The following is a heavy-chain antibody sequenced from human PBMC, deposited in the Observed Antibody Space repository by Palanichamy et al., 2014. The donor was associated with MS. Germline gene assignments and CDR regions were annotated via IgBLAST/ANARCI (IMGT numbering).Heavy chain of an antibody. CDR2: ISPRGSNI. CDR3: ARELEVPRLDY. J-gene: IGHJ4*02. D-gene: IGHD1-1*01. V-gene: IGHV3-48*01. Sequence: EVQLVESGGDLVQPGGSLRLSCAASGFTFSSFSICWVRQAPGKGLEWVSYISPRGSNIYYADSVKGRFTISRDNGKNSVYLQMNSLRVDDTAVYYCARELEVPRLDYWGQGSLVTVSS. CDR1: GFTFSSFS.